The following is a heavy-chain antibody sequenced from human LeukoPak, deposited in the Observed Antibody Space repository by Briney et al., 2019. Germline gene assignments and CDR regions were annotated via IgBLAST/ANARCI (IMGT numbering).Heavy chain of an antibody. CDR1: GGSISSYY. CDR3: ARVLRGNCLLS. V-gene: IGHV4-59*01. J-gene: IGHJ4*02. D-gene: IGHD2-15*01. Sequence: PSKTLSLTCTVSGGSISSYYWSWIRQPPGKGLEWIGYIYYSGSTNYNPSLKSRVTISVDTAKNQFSLKMSSVTAADTAVYYCARVLRGNCLLSWGQGTLVTVSS. CDR2: IYYSGST.